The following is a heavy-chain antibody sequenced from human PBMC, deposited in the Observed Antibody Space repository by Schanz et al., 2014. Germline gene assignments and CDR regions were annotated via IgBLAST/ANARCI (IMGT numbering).Heavy chain of an antibody. J-gene: IGHJ4*02. Sequence: VQLVESGGGLVQPGGSLRLSCAASGFIFSDYYMAWIRQAPGKGLEWVAVIWYDGSNKYYADSVKGRFTISRDNSKNTVYMQMNSLRAEDTAVYYCARGGPADYFDDWGQGTLVTVSA. CDR1: GFIFSDYY. CDR3: ARGGPADYFDD. CDR2: IWYDGSNK. V-gene: IGHV3-33*08.